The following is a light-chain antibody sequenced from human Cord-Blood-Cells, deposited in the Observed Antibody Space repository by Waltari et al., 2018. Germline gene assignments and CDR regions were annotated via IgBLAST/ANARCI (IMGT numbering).Light chain of an antibody. J-gene: IGKJ4*01. CDR3: KQYDNLLT. V-gene: IGKV1-33*01. CDR2: DAS. CDR1: QDNSNY. Sequence: IQMSQSPSSLSASLGDRVTITCQASQDNSNYLNWYQQKPGKAPKLLIYDASNLETVVPSRFSGSGSGTDFTFTISILQPEDIATYYCKQYDNLLTFGGGTKVEIK.